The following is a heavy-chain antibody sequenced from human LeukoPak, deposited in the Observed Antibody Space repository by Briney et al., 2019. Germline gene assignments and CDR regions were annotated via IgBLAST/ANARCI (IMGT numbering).Heavy chain of an antibody. J-gene: IGHJ4*02. Sequence: SETLSLTCAVYGGPFSGYYWSWIRQPPGKGLEWIGEINHSGSTNYNPSLKSRVTISVDTSKNQFSLKLSSVTAADTAVYYCARARSSGYPDYWGQGTLVTVSS. CDR1: GGPFSGYY. D-gene: IGHD3-22*01. CDR2: INHSGST. V-gene: IGHV4-34*01. CDR3: ARARSSGYPDY.